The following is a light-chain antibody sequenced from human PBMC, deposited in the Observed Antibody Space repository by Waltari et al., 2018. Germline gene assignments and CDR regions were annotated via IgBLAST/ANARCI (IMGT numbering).Light chain of an antibody. Sequence: DIQMTQSPSFLSASVGDSVTITCPASQGISKYLAWYQQKPGKVPKLLRCAASTLQSGVPSRFSGSEAETDCALTIISLQPEDVATYYCQKYNSALPFTFGPGTKVDIK. V-gene: IGKV1-27*01. CDR3: QKYNSALPFT. J-gene: IGKJ3*01. CDR2: AAS. CDR1: QGISKY.